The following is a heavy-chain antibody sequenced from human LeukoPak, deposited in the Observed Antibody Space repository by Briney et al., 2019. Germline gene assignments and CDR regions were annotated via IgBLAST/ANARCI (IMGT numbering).Heavy chain of an antibody. D-gene: IGHD6-6*01. CDR3: ASSSSSRGRDV. Sequence: GGSLRLSRAASGFTFSSYTMNWVRQAPGKGLEWVSSIISSGSYIYYADSVKGRFTISRDNAKNSLYLQMNSLRAEDTAVYYCASSSSSRGRDVWGKGTTVTVSS. CDR2: IISSGSYI. CDR1: GFTFSSYT. V-gene: IGHV3-21*01. J-gene: IGHJ6*04.